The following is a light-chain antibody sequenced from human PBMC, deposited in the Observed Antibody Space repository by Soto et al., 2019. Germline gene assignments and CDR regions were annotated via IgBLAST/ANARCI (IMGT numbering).Light chain of an antibody. CDR3: ISYTASSTSYV. Sequence: SALTQPASVSGSPGQSITISCSGTRSDIGSYNYVAWYQQFPGKTPKILIYGVSNRPSGVSSRFSGSKSGNTASLTISGLQAEDEADYYCISYTASSTSYVFGSGTKV. V-gene: IGLV2-14*01. J-gene: IGLJ1*01. CDR1: RSDIGSYNY. CDR2: GVS.